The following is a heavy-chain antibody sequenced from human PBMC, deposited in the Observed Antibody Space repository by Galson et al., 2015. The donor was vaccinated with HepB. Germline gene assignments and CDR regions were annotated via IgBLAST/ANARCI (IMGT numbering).Heavy chain of an antibody. D-gene: IGHD3-10*01. CDR2: ISNNGRTI. CDR1: GFTFSDYY. CDR3: ARVSKRDTYFYGSGSYSYFDY. Sequence: SLRLSYAASGFTFSDYYMSWIRQAPGKGLEWVSYISNNGRTIFYADSVKGRFTISRDNAKNSLYLPINSLRAEDTAVYYCARVSKRDTYFYGSGSYSYFDYWGQGTLVTVSS. V-gene: IGHV3-11*01. J-gene: IGHJ4*02.